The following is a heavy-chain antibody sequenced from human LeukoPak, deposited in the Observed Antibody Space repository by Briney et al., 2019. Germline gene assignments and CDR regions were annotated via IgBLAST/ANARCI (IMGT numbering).Heavy chain of an antibody. CDR1: GFTFSSYW. V-gene: IGHV3-7*01. Sequence: PGESLRLSCAASGFTFSSYWMSWVRQAPGKGLEWVANIKQDGSEKYYVDSVKGRFTISRDNAKNSLFLQMNNLSPDDTAVYFCARDPYSGNYGNYYYYYMDVWGKGTTVTISS. CDR2: IKQDGSEK. CDR3: ARDPYSGNYGNYYYYYMDV. J-gene: IGHJ6*03. D-gene: IGHD1-26*01.